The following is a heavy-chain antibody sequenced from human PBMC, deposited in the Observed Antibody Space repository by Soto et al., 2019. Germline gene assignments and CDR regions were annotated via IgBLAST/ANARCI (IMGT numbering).Heavy chain of an antibody. Sequence: SETLSLTCTVSGGSISSSSYYWGWIRQPPGKGLEWIGSIYYSGSTYYNPSLKSRVTISVDTSKNQFSLKLSSVTAADTAVYYCARQTGLNVLRYFDWLLPSDYWGQGTLVTVSS. D-gene: IGHD3-9*01. V-gene: IGHV4-39*01. CDR1: GGSISSSSYY. CDR2: IYYSGST. CDR3: ARQTGLNVLRYFDWLLPSDY. J-gene: IGHJ4*02.